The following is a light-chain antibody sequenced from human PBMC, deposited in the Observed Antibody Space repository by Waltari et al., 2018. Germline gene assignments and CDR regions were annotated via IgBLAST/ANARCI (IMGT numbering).Light chain of an antibody. CDR1: QDIRND. CDR2: AAY. J-gene: IGKJ1*01. CDR3: LQDYNYPRA. V-gene: IGKV1-6*01. Sequence: AIQMTQSPSSLSASVGDRVTVTCRASQDIRNDLGLYQQKPGKAPKLLIYAAYTLQSGVPSRFSGSGFGTEFTLTISSLQPEDFATYYCLQDYNYPRAFGQGTKVEMK.